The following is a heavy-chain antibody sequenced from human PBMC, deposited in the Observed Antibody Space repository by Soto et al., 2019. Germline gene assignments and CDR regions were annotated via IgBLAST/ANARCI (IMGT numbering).Heavy chain of an antibody. J-gene: IGHJ6*03. Sequence: QVQLVQSGAEVKKPGSSVKVSCKASGGTFSSYTISWVRQAPGQGLEWMGRIIPILGIANYAQKFQGRVTITADKPTSTAYMEMSSLRAEDTAVYYCARGFTMVGGVKTTSYSYMDVWGKGTTVTASS. CDR3: ARGFTMVGGVKTTSYSYMDV. CDR1: GGTFSSYT. D-gene: IGHD3-10*01. CDR2: IIPILGIA. V-gene: IGHV1-69*02.